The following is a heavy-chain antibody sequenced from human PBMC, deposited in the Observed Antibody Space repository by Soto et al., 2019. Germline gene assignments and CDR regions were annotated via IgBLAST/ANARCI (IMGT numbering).Heavy chain of an antibody. CDR1: GFTFDDYA. V-gene: IGHV3-9*01. J-gene: IGHJ4*02. Sequence: EVQLVESGGGLVQPGRSLRLSCAASGFTFDDYAMHWVRQAPGKGMEWVSGISWNSGSIGYADSVKGRFTISRDNAKNPLHLQMSSLGAEDPALYYCAKGPMSDDIVTGYKYRYFAYWGQGTLVPVSS. D-gene: IGHD3-9*01. CDR2: ISWNSGSI. CDR3: AKGPMSDDIVTGYKYRYFAY.